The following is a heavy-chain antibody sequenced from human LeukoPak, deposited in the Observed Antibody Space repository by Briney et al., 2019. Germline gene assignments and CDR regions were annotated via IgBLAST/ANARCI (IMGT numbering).Heavy chain of an antibody. CDR3: ARGRIITMVRGSLGIYFDY. CDR2: INHSGST. V-gene: IGHV4-34*01. Sequence: PSETLSLTCAVYGGSFSGYYWSWIRQPPGKGLEWLGEINHSGSTNYNPSLKSRVTISVDTSKNQFSLKLSSVTAADTAVYYCARGRIITMVRGSLGIYFDYWGQGTLVTVSS. D-gene: IGHD3-10*01. J-gene: IGHJ4*02. CDR1: GGSFSGYY.